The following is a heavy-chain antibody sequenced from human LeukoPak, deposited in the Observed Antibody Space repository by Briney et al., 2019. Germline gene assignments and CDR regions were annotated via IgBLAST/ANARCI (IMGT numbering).Heavy chain of an antibody. CDR3: ARAGYSYGTGYYFDY. V-gene: IGHV4-59*01. CDR2: IYYTGTT. Sequence: KSSETLSLTCTVSGVHLSSYYWSWPRLPPGKGLEWIGYIYYTGTTYYNPSLKSRVTISLDTSKNQFSLKLGSVTAADAAVYYGARAGYSYGTGYYFDYWGQGALVTVSS. CDR1: GVHLSSYY. D-gene: IGHD5-18*01. J-gene: IGHJ4*02.